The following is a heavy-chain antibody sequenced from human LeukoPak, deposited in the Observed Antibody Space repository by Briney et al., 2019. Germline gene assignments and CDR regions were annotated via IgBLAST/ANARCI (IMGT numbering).Heavy chain of an antibody. CDR2: IYIGEGA. J-gene: IGHJ4*02. D-gene: IGHD2-2*01. Sequence: PSETLSLTCTVSGGSISSGSYYWTWIRQPAGKGLERIGRIYIGEGANYNSSLKSRVTIFVDTSKNQFSLKLSSVTAADTATYYCARSRERICSNPPCYVDLQATWGQGALVTVSP. V-gene: IGHV4-61*02. CDR3: ARSRERICSNPPCYVDLQAT. CDR1: GGSISSGSYY.